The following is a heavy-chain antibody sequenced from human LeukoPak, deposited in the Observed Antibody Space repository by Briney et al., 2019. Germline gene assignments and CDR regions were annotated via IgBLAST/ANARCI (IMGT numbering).Heavy chain of an antibody. CDR1: GFTFSSYA. V-gene: IGHV3-23*01. CDR2: ISGSGGST. CDR3: AKDSRHNYYDSSAPDY. Sequence: GGSLRLSCAASGFTFSSYAMSWVRQAPGKGLEWVSAISGSGGSTYYADSVKGRLTISRDNSKNTLYLQMNSLRAEDTAVYYCAKDSRHNYYDSSAPDYWGQGTLVTVSS. D-gene: IGHD3-22*01. J-gene: IGHJ4*02.